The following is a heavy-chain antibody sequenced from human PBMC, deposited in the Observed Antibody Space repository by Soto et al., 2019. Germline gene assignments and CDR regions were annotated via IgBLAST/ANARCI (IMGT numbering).Heavy chain of an antibody. V-gene: IGHV3-30*03. CDR2: ISYDGSNR. J-gene: IGHJ5*02. Sequence: QVQLAESGGGVVQPGRSLRLSCTTSGFVFNDYDIHWVRQAPGKGLAWLASISYDGSNRYYADSVKGRFTISRDNSKNTQSLQINSLGAEDTAVYYCSRGIKGGLDAWVPGTLVTVSS. D-gene: IGHD2-21*01. CDR3: SRGIKGGLDA. CDR1: GFVFNDYD.